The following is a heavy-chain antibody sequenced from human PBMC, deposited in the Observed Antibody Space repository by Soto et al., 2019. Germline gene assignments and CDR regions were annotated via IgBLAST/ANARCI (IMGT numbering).Heavy chain of an antibody. J-gene: IGHJ6*02. CDR2: INAGNGNT. Sequence: ASVKVSCKASGYTFTSYAMHWVRQAPGQRLEWMGWINAGNGNTKYSQKFQGRVTITRDTSASTAYMELSSLRSEDTAVYYCARESRGYYGMDVWGQGTTVTVSS. CDR1: GYTFTSYA. CDR3: ARESRGYYGMDV. V-gene: IGHV1-3*01.